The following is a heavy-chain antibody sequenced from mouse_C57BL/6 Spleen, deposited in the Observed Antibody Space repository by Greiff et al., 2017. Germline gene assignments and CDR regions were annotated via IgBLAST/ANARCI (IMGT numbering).Heavy chain of an antibody. CDR3: ARLGPITTVVDLYYFDY. V-gene: IGHV1-52*01. Sequence: QVQLQQPGAELVRPGSSVKLSCKASGYTFTSYWMHWVKQRPIQGLEWIGNIDPSDSETHYNQKFKDKAPLSVDKSSSTAYMQLSSLTSEDSAVYYGARLGPITTVVDLYYFDYWGQGTTLTVSS. CDR2: IDPSDSET. D-gene: IGHD1-1*01. J-gene: IGHJ2*01. CDR1: GYTFTSYW.